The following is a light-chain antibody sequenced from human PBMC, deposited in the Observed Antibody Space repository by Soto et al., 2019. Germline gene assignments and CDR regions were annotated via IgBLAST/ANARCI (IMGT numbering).Light chain of an antibody. J-gene: IGLJ2*01. CDR1: SSNIGGTNY. CDR2: SNN. Sequence: QSVLTQPPSASGTPGQKVFISCSGSSSNIGGTNYAYWYQQLPGAAPKLLMHSNNLRPSGVPERISGSKFGTAASLAISGLRSEDEAVHYCASWDDRMGAVIFGGGTKVIVL. CDR3: ASWDDRMGAVI. V-gene: IGLV1-47*02.